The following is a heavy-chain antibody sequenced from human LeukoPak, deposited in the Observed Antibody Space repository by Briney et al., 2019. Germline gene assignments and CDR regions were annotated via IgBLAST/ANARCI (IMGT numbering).Heavy chain of an antibody. D-gene: IGHD6-13*01. Sequence: SETLSLTCTVSGGSISNFYWSWIRQPAGKTLEWIGRIYSRGSTNYNPSLKSRVTMSLDTSKNQFSLKLSSVTAADTAVYFCARETTGAGTARPFDYWGQGTLVTVSS. CDR3: ARETTGAGTARPFDY. CDR1: GGSISNFY. V-gene: IGHV4-4*07. J-gene: IGHJ4*02. CDR2: IYSRGST.